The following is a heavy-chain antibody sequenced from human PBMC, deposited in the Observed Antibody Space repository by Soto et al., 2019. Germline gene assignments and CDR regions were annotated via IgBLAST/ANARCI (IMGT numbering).Heavy chain of an antibody. Sequence: PGGSLRLSCAASGFTFSSYAMNWVRQAPGKGLEWVSAISGSGDSTYYVDSVKGRFTISRDNSNNTLYLQMNSLRAEDTAVYYCSRDDSDWFFNWGRGTLVTVSS. CDR2: ISGSGDST. CDR1: GFTFSSYA. CDR3: SRDDSDWFFN. V-gene: IGHV3-23*01. D-gene: IGHD3-9*01. J-gene: IGHJ4*02.